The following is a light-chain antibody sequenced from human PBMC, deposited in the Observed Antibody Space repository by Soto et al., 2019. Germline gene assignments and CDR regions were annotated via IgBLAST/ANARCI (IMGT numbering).Light chain of an antibody. V-gene: IGLV2-14*01. CDR1: TSDLGRYKF. J-gene: IGLJ2*01. Sequence: QSALTQPASVSGSPGQSITLSCTGTTSDLGRYKFVSWYQQSPCKAPRLMMYEVSNRPSGVSNRFSGSKSGNTASLTISGLQAEDEAIYYCSSSTNTSTLVIVGGGTKLTVL. CDR3: SSSTNTSTLVI. CDR2: EVS.